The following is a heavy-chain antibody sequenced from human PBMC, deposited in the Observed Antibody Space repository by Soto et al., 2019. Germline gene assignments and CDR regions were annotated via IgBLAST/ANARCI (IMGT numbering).Heavy chain of an antibody. CDR1: GFSLSTSGVG. V-gene: IGHV2-5*02. D-gene: IGHD1-20*01. Sequence: SGPTLVNPTQPLTLTCTFSGFSLSTSGVGVGWIRQPPGKALEWLALIYWDDDKRYSPSLKSRLTITKDTSKNQVVLTMTNMDPVDTATYYCAHHSSAYNVRGFDPWGQGTLVTVSS. CDR3: AHHSSAYNVRGFDP. CDR2: IYWDDDK. J-gene: IGHJ5*02.